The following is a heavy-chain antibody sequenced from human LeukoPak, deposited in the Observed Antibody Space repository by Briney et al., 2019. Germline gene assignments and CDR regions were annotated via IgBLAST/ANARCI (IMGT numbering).Heavy chain of an antibody. Sequence: GGSLRLSCAASGFTFSSYGMHSVRQAPGKGLEWVAFIRYDGSNKYYADSMKGRFTISRDNSKNTLYLQMNSLRAEDTAVYYCAKDYSNYYYYDYYMDVWGKGTTVTVSS. D-gene: IGHD4-11*01. V-gene: IGHV3-30*02. J-gene: IGHJ6*03. CDR3: AKDYSNYYYYDYYMDV. CDR2: IRYDGSNK. CDR1: GFTFSSYG.